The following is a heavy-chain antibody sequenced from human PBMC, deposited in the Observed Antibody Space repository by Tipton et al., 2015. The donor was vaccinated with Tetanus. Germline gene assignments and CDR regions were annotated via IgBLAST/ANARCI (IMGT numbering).Heavy chain of an antibody. V-gene: IGHV3-23*01. J-gene: IGHJ4*02. CDR2: ISGSGGST. CDR3: AKDQDYGDYFGVDY. CDR1: GFTFSSNA. D-gene: IGHD4-17*01. Sequence: SLRLSCAASGFTFSSNAMSWVRQAPGKGLEWVSSISGSGGSTYYADSVKGRFTISRDNSKNTLYLQMNSLRAEDTAVYFCAKDQDYGDYFGVDYWGQGTLVTVSS.